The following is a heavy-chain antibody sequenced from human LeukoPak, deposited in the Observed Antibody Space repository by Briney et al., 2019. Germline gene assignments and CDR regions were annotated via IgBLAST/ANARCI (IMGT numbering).Heavy chain of an antibody. D-gene: IGHD1-26*01. J-gene: IGHJ6*02. CDR3: ARAKSGGGSYEGNYYYYYGMDV. Sequence: SETLSLTCTVSGGSISSYYWSWIRQPPGKGLEWIGYIYYSGSTNYNPSLKSRVTISVDTSKDQFSLKLSSVTAADTAVYYCARAKSGGGSYEGNYYYYYGMDVWGQGTTVTVSS. CDR1: GGSISSYY. V-gene: IGHV4-59*01. CDR2: IYYSGST.